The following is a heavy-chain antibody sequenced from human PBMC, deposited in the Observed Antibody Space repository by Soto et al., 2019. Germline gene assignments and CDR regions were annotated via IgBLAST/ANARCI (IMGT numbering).Heavy chain of an antibody. CDR2: IKSKTDGGTT. J-gene: IGHJ6*02. V-gene: IGHV3-15*01. Sequence: EVQLVESGGGLVKPGGSLRLSCAASGFTFSNVWMSWVRQAPGKGLEWVGRIKSKTDGGTTDYAAPVKGRFTISRDDSKNTLYLQMNSLKTEDTAVYYCTTLYCSSTSCSIYYYYGMDVWGQGTTVTVSS. D-gene: IGHD2-2*01. CDR1: GFTFSNVW. CDR3: TTLYCSSTSCSIYYYYGMDV.